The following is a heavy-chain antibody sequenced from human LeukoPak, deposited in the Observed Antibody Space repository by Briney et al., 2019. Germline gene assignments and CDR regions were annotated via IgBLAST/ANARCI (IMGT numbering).Heavy chain of an antibody. Sequence: GESLKISCKGSGYSFTSYWIGWVRQMPGKGLEWMGIIYPGDSDTRYSPSFQGQVTISADKTISTAYLQWSSLKASDTAMYYCARHPGYDYVWGSYLAPFDYWGQGTLVTVSS. CDR1: GYSFTSYW. J-gene: IGHJ4*02. V-gene: IGHV5-51*01. D-gene: IGHD3-16*02. CDR3: ARHPGYDYVWGSYLAPFDY. CDR2: IYPGDSDT.